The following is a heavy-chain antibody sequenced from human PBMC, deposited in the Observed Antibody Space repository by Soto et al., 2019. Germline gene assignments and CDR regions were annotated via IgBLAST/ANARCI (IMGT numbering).Heavy chain of an antibody. CDR3: GHPVGLRFWGLLFRAAFDI. V-gene: IGHV1-69*06. J-gene: IGHJ3*02. CDR1: GGTFSSYA. Sequence: AVKVSCKASGGTFSSYAISWVRQAPGRGLEWMGGIIPIFGTPNYAQKLQGRVTITPDKSTSTAYMELGSMGSEDTAVYHCGHPVGLRFWGLLFRAAFDISGQG. CDR2: IIPIFGTP. D-gene: IGHD3-3*01.